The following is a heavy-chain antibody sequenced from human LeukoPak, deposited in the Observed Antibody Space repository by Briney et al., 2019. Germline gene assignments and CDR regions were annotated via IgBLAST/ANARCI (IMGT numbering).Heavy chain of an antibody. CDR2: IYYSGST. J-gene: IGHJ3*02. CDR3: ASERGITGTTGEAFDI. Sequence: PSETLSLTCTVSGGSISSYYWSWIRQPPGKGLEWIGYIYYSGSTNYNPSLNSRVTISVDTSKNQFTLKLNSVTAADTAVYYCASERGITGTTGEAFDIWGQGTMVTVSS. V-gene: IGHV4-59*01. D-gene: IGHD1-20*01. CDR1: GGSISSYY.